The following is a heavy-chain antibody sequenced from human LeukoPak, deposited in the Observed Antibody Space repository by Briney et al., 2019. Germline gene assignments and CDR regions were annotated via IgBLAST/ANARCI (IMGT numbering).Heavy chain of an antibody. Sequence: SETLSLTCTVSGGSISSYYWSWIRQPPGKGLEWIGYIYYSGSTNYNPSLKSRVTISVDTSKNQFSLKLSSVTAADTAVYYCARVYPKYYFDYWGQGTLVTVSS. V-gene: IGHV4-59*08. CDR3: ARVYPKYYFDY. CDR2: IYYSGST. CDR1: GGSISSYY. D-gene: IGHD5/OR15-5a*01. J-gene: IGHJ4*02.